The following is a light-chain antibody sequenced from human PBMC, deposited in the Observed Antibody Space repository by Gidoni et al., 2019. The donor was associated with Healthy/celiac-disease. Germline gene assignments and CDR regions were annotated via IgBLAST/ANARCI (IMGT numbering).Light chain of an antibody. J-gene: IGKJ1*01. CDR1: QSSSSY. CDR2: AAS. Sequence: DIQMTQSPSSLSASVGDRVTITCRPSQSSSSYLHWYQQKPGKAPKLLIYAASSLQSGVPSRFSGSGSGTDFTLTISSLQPEDFATYYCQQSDSTPGTFGQGTKVEIK. CDR3: QQSDSTPGT. V-gene: IGKV1-39*01.